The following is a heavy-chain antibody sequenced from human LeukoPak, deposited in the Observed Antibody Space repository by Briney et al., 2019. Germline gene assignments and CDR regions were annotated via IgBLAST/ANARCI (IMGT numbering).Heavy chain of an antibody. J-gene: IGHJ5*02. CDR3: ARVVYCSGGSCFSNWFDP. CDR1: GYTFTSYG. Sequence: ASVKVSCKASGYTFTSYGISWVRQAPGQGLEWMGWISAYNGNTNYAQKPQGRVTMTTDTSTSTAYMELRSLRSDDTAVYYCARVVYCSGGSCFSNWFDPWGQGTLVTVSS. V-gene: IGHV1-18*01. D-gene: IGHD2-15*01. CDR2: ISAYNGNT.